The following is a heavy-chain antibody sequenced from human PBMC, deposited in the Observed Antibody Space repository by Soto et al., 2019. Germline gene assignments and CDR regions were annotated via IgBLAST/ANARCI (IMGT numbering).Heavy chain of an antibody. D-gene: IGHD2-2*01. CDR1: GFTFSSYE. J-gene: IGHJ4*02. V-gene: IGHV3-48*03. Sequence: LRLSCAASGFTFSSYEMNWVRQAPGKTLEWVSYISSAGDSSYYADSVKSRFTISRDNAKNSLYLQMNSLRVEDTAVYYCARVYCSTTTCHVQAFDSWGQGTLVTVSS. CDR2: ISSAGDSS. CDR3: ARVYCSTTTCHVQAFDS.